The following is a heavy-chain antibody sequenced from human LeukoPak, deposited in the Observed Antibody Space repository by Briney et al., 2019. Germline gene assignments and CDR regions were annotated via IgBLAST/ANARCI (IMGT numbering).Heavy chain of an antibody. CDR3: ARVGSGGAWFDF. CDR2: IFFSGTT. CDR1: SVSLTNYY. J-gene: IGHJ4*02. Sequence: SETLSLTCTVSSVSLTNYYWSWIRQPPGKGLEWIGYIFFSGTTNYNPSLKSRVTISVDTSKNQFSLKMTSVTAADTAVYFCARVGSGGAWFDFWGQGTLVTVSP. D-gene: IGHD6-19*01. V-gene: IGHV4-59*01.